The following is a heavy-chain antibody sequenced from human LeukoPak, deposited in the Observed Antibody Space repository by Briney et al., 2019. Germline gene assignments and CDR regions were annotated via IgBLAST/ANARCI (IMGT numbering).Heavy chain of an antibody. CDR2: ISSSGSTI. CDR1: GFTFSDYY. V-gene: IGHV3-11*04. D-gene: IGHD5-24*01. Sequence: PGGSLRLSCAASGFTFSDYYMSWIRQAPGKGLEWVSYISSSGSTIYYADSVKGRFTISRDNAKNSLYLQMNSLRAEDTAVYYCARDKRWLQYDAFDIWGQGTMVTVSS. J-gene: IGHJ3*02. CDR3: ARDKRWLQYDAFDI.